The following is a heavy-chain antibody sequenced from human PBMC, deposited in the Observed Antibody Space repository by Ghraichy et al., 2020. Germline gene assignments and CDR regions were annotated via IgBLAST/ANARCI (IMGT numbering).Heavy chain of an antibody. CDR3: AKAFCDIVVVPEIDY. J-gene: IGHJ4*02. D-gene: IGHD2-2*01. V-gene: IGHV3-23*01. Sequence: GGSLRLSCAASGFTFSSYAMSWVRQAPGKGLEWVSAISGSGGSTYSADSVRGRFTISRDTSKNPLFLQMNSLRAEDTAVYYCAKAFCDIVVVPEIDYWGQGTLVTVSS. CDR1: GFTFSSYA. CDR2: ISGSGGST.